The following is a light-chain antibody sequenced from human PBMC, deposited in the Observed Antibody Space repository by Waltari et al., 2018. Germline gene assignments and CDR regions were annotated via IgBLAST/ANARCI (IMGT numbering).Light chain of an antibody. CDR1: QRVSRY. Sequence: IVLTQSPGTLSLSPGERATLPCRASQRVSRYLAWYQQKPGQAPRLLIYDGSSRATGIPDRFSGSGSGTDFSLTISRLEPEDFAVYYCQKYGSLPATFGQGTKVEIK. CDR2: DGS. V-gene: IGKV3-20*01. CDR3: QKYGSLPAT. J-gene: IGKJ1*01.